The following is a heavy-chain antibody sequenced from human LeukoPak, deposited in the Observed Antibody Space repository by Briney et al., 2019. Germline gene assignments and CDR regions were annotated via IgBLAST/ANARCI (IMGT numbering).Heavy chain of an antibody. V-gene: IGHV1-2*02. J-gene: IGHJ3*01. D-gene: IGHD3-16*01. CDR1: GYRFTAYS. CDR3: AGASGGGQTSFDF. Sequence: ASVKVSCKASGYRFTAYSMHWVRQAPGLGLEWMGWINPNSGDTKSAQNFQARVTMTRDTSISTVYLELSSLRSDDTAVFYCAGASGGGQTSFDFWGQGTVVTVSS. CDR2: INPNSGDT.